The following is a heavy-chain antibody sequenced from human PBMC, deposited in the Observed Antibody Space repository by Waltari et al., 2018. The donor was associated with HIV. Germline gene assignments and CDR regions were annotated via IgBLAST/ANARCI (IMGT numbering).Heavy chain of an antibody. D-gene: IGHD3-10*01. V-gene: IGHV2-5*01. CDR3: AHASDTIEKGLTFDY. CDR1: GFSLSTSGVG. Sequence: QITLKESGPTLVKPTQTLTLTCTFSGFSLSTSGVGVGWIRQPPGKALEWLALIYWNDDKRYSPSLKSRLTSTKDTSKNQVVLTMTNMDPVDTATYDCAHASDTIEKGLTFDYWGQGTLVTVSS. J-gene: IGHJ4*02. CDR2: IYWNDDK.